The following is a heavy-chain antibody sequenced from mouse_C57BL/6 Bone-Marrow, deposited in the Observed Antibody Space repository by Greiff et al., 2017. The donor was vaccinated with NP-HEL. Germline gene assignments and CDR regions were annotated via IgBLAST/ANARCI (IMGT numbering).Heavy chain of an antibody. CDR1: GFTFSDYY. V-gene: IGHV5-12*01. Sequence: EVMLVESGGGLVQPGGSLKLSCAASGFTFSDYYMYWVRQTPEKRLEWVAYISNGGGSTYYPDTVKGRFTISRDNAKNTLYLQMSRLKTEDTALEYCARHGGLGPWYFDVWGTGTTVNVSS. CDR2: ISNGGGST. CDR3: ARHGGLGPWYFDV. J-gene: IGHJ1*03. D-gene: IGHD4-1*01.